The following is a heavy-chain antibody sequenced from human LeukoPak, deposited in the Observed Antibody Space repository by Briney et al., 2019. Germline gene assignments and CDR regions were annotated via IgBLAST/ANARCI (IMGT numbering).Heavy chain of an antibody. CDR1: GFTFSSYW. V-gene: IGHV3-7*03. CDR3: ARGGGLDI. D-gene: IGHD3-16*01. CDR2: INHNGNVN. J-gene: IGHJ6*02. Sequence: GGSLRLSCAASGFTFSSYWMNWARQAPGKGLEWVASINHNGNVNYYVDSVKGRFTISRDNAKNSLYLQMSNLRAEDTAVYFCARGGGLDIWGQGATVTVSS.